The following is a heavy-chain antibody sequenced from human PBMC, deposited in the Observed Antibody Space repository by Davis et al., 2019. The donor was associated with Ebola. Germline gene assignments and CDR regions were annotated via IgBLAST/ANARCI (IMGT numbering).Heavy chain of an antibody. V-gene: IGHV3-30*03. D-gene: IGHD3-10*02. J-gene: IGHJ4*02. CDR1: GFTFSTYS. Sequence: PGGSLRPSCAASGFTFSTYSLHWVRQAPGKGLEWVAVISYDGSDKDYADSVKGRFTISRDNSKNTLYLQMNSLRAEDTAVYYCATGMMFEGYFDYWGQGTLVTVSS. CDR3: ATGMMFEGYFDY. CDR2: ISYDGSDK.